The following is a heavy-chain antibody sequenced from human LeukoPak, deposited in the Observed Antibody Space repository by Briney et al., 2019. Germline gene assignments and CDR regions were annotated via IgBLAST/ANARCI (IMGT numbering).Heavy chain of an antibody. CDR1: GGSISSSSYS. CDR2: IYYSGST. CDR3: ARPTSTGYYYGMDV. J-gene: IGHJ6*02. Sequence: PSETLSLTCTVSGGSISSSSYSWGWIRQPPGKGLEWIGSIYYSGSTYYNPSLKSRVTISVDTSKNQFSLKLSSVTAADTAVYYCARPTSTGYYYGMDVWGQGTTVTVSS. V-gene: IGHV4-39*01.